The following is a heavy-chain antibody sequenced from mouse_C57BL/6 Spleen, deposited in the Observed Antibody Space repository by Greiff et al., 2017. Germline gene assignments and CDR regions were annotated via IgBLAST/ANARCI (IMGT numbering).Heavy chain of an antibody. Sequence: QVQLQQSGPELVKPGASVKISCKASGYAFSSSWMNWVKQRPGKGLEWIGRIYPGDGDTNYNGKFKGKATLTADKSSSTAYMQRSSLTSEDSAVYFCARSRGPYYAMDYWGQGTSVTVSS. CDR1: GYAFSSSW. V-gene: IGHV1-82*01. CDR3: ARSRGPYYAMDY. CDR2: IYPGDGDT. D-gene: IGHD3-3*01. J-gene: IGHJ4*01.